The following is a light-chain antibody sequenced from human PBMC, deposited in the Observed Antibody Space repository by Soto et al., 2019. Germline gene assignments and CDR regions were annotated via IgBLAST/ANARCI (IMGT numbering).Light chain of an antibody. Sequence: DIPMTQSPSSLSASVGDRVTITCRASQGINNFLAWYQQKPGKVPKLLIYAASTLLSGVASRFSVSGSGTDFTLTISRLHPEDVATYYCQEYNSALWTFGQGTKVEIK. CDR1: QGINNF. J-gene: IGKJ1*01. CDR3: QEYNSALWT. V-gene: IGKV1-27*01. CDR2: AAS.